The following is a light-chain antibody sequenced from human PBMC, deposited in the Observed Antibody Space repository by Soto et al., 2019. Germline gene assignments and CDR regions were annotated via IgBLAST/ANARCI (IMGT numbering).Light chain of an antibody. V-gene: IGLV2-14*01. CDR2: DVS. Sequence: QSALTQPASVSGSPGQSITISCTGTSSDVGAYNFVSWYQQHPDKAPKLMIYDVSNRPSGVSNRFSGSKSGNTASLTISGLQAEDEADYYCSSYAISGTLVLFGGGTKLTVL. CDR3: SSYAISGTLVL. J-gene: IGLJ2*01. CDR1: SSDVGAYNF.